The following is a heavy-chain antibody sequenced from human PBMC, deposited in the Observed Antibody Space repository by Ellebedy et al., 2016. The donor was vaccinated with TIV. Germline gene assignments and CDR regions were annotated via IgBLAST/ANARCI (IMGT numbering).Heavy chain of an antibody. CDR1: GYSFTNYW. V-gene: IGHV5-51*01. Sequence: GESLKISXQGSGYSFTNYWVAWVRQMPGKGLEWMGIIYPGDSDTIYRPPFQGQVTISVDKSMNTAYLQWSSLKASDTAMYYCARLGYCTDGTCGGFDHWGQGTLVTVSS. J-gene: IGHJ4*02. CDR2: IYPGDSDT. D-gene: IGHD2-8*01. CDR3: ARLGYCTDGTCGGFDH.